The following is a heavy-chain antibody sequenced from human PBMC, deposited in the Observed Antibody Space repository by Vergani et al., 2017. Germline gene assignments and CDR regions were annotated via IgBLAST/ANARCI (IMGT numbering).Heavy chain of an antibody. Sequence: EVQLVESGGGLVQPGGSLRLSCAASGFTFSSYWMHWVRQAPGKGLVWVSRINSDGSSTSYAASVKGRFTMSRDHAKNTLYLQMNSLRAEDTAVYYCAREEDYYGSGSQGYFDLWGRGTLVTVSS. J-gene: IGHJ2*01. CDR2: INSDGSST. V-gene: IGHV3-74*01. CDR1: GFTFSSYW. CDR3: AREEDYYGSGSQGYFDL. D-gene: IGHD3-10*01.